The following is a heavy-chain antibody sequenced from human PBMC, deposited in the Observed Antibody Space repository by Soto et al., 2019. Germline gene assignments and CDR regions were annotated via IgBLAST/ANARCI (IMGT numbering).Heavy chain of an antibody. CDR2: ISAAGDP. J-gene: IGHJ6*02. V-gene: IGHV3-13*05. CDR3: ARTDRDFYGLDV. Sequence: EVQLVESGGGLVQPGGSLRLSCEASGFTFRNYDMHWVRQGTGKGLECVSGISAAGDPDYADSVEGRFTISRENAQNSFFLQMNSLRVGDTAVYYCARTDRDFYGLDVWGHGTTVIVSS. CDR1: GFTFRNYD.